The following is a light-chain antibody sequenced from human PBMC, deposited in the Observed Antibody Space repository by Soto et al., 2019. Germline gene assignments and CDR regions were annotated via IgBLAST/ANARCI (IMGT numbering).Light chain of an antibody. CDR1: QSVGRNY. CDR2: AAS. J-gene: IGKJ4*01. CDR3: QQYAESPLT. Sequence: EIELTQSPGTLSLSPGERATLSCRASQSVGRNYLAWYQQKPGQAPRLLIHAASSRATGIPDTFSGSGSETDFTLTISRLEPEDFAVYYCQQYAESPLTFGGGTKVEIK. V-gene: IGKV3-20*01.